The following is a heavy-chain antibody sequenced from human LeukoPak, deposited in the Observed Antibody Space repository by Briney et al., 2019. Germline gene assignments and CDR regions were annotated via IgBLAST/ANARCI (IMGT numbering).Heavy chain of an antibody. D-gene: IGHD3-22*01. CDR2: INWNGGRT. Sequence: ETLSLTCTVSSHSITYNYCGWIRQSPGKGLEWVSGINWNGGRTGYADSMKGRFIISRDNAKNSLYLQVNSLRAEDTALYYCARNFGGGDSSGPYYWGQGTLVTVSS. CDR3: ARNFGGGDSSGPYY. CDR1: SHSITYNY. V-gene: IGHV3-20*04. J-gene: IGHJ4*02.